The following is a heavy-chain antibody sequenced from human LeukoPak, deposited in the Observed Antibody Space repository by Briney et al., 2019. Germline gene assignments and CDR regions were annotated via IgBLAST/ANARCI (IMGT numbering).Heavy chain of an antibody. D-gene: IGHD6-13*01. J-gene: IGHJ5*02. V-gene: IGHV4-34*01. CDR1: GGSFSGYY. CDR2: INHSGST. Sequence: SETLSLTCAVYGGSFSGYYWSWIRQPPGKGLEWIGEINHSGSTNYNLSLKSRVTISVDTSKNQFSLKLSSVTAADTAVYYCARTSSSSWYDWFDPWGQGTLVTVSS. CDR3: ARTSSSSWYDWFDP.